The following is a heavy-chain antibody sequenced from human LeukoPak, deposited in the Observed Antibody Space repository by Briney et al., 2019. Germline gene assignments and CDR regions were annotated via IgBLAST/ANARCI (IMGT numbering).Heavy chain of an antibody. CDR1: GYTFTSYD. CDR3: ARGVRSMVRGVIIYYYYYYMDV. D-gene: IGHD3-10*01. J-gene: IGHJ6*03. V-gene: IGHV1-8*01. CDR2: MNPNSGNT. Sequence: ASVKVSCKASGYTFTSYDINWVRQATGQGLEWMGWMNPNSGNTGYAQKFQGRVTMTRNTSISAAYMELSSLRSEDTAVYYCARGVRSMVRGVIIYYYYYYMDVWGKGTTVTVSS.